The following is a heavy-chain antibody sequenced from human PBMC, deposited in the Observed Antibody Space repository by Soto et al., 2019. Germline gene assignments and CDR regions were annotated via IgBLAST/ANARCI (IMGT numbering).Heavy chain of an antibody. CDR1: GFTFSSYS. CDR2: ISSSSSYI. CDR3: ARDLGGVVAKDIYWFAP. V-gene: IGHV3-21*01. Sequence: GGSLRLSCAASGFTFSSYSMNWVRQAPGKGLEWVSSISSSSSYIYYADSVKGRFTISRDNAKNSLYLQMNSLRAEDTAVYYCARDLGGVVAKDIYWFAPWGQGTLVTVSS. J-gene: IGHJ5*02. D-gene: IGHD2-15*01.